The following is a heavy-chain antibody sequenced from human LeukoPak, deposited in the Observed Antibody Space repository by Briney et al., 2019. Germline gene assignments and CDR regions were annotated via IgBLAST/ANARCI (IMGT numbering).Heavy chain of an antibody. CDR3: ARGGFDYDHDAFDI. D-gene: IGHD3-16*01. CDR2: ISSNGGSA. V-gene: IGHV3-64*01. J-gene: IGHJ3*02. CDR1: GFTFSSYA. Sequence: TGGSLRLSCAASGFTFSSYAMHWVRQAPGKGLEYVSAISSNGGSAYYANSVKGRFTISRDNSKNTLYLQMGSLRAEDMAVYYCARGGFDYDHDAFDIWGQGTMVTVSS.